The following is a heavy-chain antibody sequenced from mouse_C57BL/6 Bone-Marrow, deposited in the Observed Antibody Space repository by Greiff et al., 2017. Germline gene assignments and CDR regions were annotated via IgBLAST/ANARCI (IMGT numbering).Heavy chain of an antibody. V-gene: IGHV12-3*01. CDR1: GFPITSGYY. D-gene: IGHD1-1*01. CDR2: ITHSGDT. Sequence: VKLMESGPGLVKPSQSLFITCSITGFPITSGYYWIWIRQSPGKPLEWMRYITHSGDTFYNPSLQGPISITRETSTSQISLQLHTVTTEDTAMYYCAGDRYCSRGFAYWGQGTLVTVSA. J-gene: IGHJ3*01. CDR3: AGDRYCSRGFAY.